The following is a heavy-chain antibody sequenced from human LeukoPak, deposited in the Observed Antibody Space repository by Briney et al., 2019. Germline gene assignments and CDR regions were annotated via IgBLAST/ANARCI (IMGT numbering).Heavy chain of an antibody. CDR1: GFTFSSYA. J-gene: IGHJ5*02. Sequence: PGGSLRLSCAASGFTFSSYAMHWVRQAPGKGLEWVAVISYDGSNKYYADSVKGRFTISRDNSKNTLYLQMNSLRAEDTAVYYCASKYNWNYEPTPSTHFTWGQGTLVTVSS. V-gene: IGHV3-30-3*01. CDR2: ISYDGSNK. CDR3: ASKYNWNYEPTPSTHFT. D-gene: IGHD1-7*01.